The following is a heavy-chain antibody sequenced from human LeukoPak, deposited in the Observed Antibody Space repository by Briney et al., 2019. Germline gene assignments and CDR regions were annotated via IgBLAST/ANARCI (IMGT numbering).Heavy chain of an antibody. D-gene: IGHD1-26*01. CDR2: ISSSSSTI. V-gene: IGHV3-48*01. CDR3: ARFDNEYSGSQSPRRRYFDY. J-gene: IGHJ4*02. CDR1: GFTFSSYS. Sequence: PGGSLRLSCAASGFTFSSYSMNWVRQAPGKGLEWVSYISSSSSTIYYADSVKGRFTISRDNAKNSLYLQMNSLRAEDTAVYYCARFDNEYSGSQSPRRRYFDYWGQGTLVTVSS.